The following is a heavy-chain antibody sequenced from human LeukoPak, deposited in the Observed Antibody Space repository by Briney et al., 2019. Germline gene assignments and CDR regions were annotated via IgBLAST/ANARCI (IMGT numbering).Heavy chain of an antibody. V-gene: IGHV4-39*01. Sequence: SETLSLTCTVSGGSISSSNYYWGWICQPPGKGLEWIGNMYHSGSTYYNPSLESRVTISLDTSKNQFSLKLSSVTAADTAVYYCAAAFDYWGQGTLVTVSS. D-gene: IGHD6-25*01. CDR2: MYHSGST. J-gene: IGHJ4*02. CDR1: GGSISSSNYY. CDR3: AAAFDY.